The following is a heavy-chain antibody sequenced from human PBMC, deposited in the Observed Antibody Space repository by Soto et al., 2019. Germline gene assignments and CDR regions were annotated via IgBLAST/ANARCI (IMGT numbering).Heavy chain of an antibody. CDR2: ISAYNGNT. Sequence: ASVKVSCKASGYTFTSYGISWVRQAPGQGLEWMGWISAYNGNTNYAQKLQGRVTMTTDTSTSTAYMELRSLRSDDTAVYYCARFKGYCSSTSCPYYYLDYWGQGTLVTVSS. V-gene: IGHV1-18*01. D-gene: IGHD2-2*01. CDR1: GYTFTSYG. CDR3: ARFKGYCSSTSCPYYYLDY. J-gene: IGHJ4*02.